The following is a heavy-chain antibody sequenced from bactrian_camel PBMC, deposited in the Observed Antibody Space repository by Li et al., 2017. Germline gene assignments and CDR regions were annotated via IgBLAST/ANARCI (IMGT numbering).Heavy chain of an antibody. Sequence: QLVESGGGLVQPGGSLRLSCAASGFTFSNNWMHWVRQAPGKGLEWVSTVNSGGGTTYYADSVKGRFTISRDNAKNTVYLQMSSLKPEDTAVYYCVRDFETHNTDYALMRFGYWGQGTQVTVS. J-gene: IGHJ6*01. V-gene: IGHV3S25*01. D-gene: IGHD4*01. CDR2: VNSGGGTT. CDR3: VRDFETHNTDYALMRFGY. CDR1: GFTFSNNW.